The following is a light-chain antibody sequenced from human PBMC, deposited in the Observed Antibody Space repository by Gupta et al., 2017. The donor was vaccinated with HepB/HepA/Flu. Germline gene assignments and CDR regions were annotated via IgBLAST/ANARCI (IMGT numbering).Light chain of an antibody. Sequence: IVLTQSPATLSLSPGERATPSCRASQMVGGNLAWYQQKPGQPPRLLMYVASTRASTIPARFTGNGSGTDFTLTISSLQSEDFGVYCCQQDNDWPLIFGGGTKVEIK. J-gene: IGKJ4*01. CDR2: VAS. CDR1: QMVGGN. V-gene: IGKV3D-15*01. CDR3: QQDNDWPLI.